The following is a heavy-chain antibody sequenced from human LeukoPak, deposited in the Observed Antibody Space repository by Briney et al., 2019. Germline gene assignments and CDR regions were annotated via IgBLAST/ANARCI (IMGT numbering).Heavy chain of an antibody. D-gene: IGHD2-2*01. Sequence: ASVKVSCKASGYTFTGYYMHWVRQAPGQGLEWMGWINPNSGGTNYAQKFQGRVTMTRDTSISTAYMELSRLRSDDTAVYYCASELGVVPAAFHYWRQETLVTVSS. CDR3: ASELGVVPAAFHY. V-gene: IGHV1-2*02. CDR1: GYTFTGYY. CDR2: INPNSGGT. J-gene: IGHJ4*02.